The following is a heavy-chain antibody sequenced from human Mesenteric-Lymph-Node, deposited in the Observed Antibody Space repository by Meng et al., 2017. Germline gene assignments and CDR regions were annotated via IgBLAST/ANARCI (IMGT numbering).Heavy chain of an antibody. CDR2: INSDGSST. Sequence: GESLKISCAASGFTFGSYWMHWVRQAPGKGLVWVSRINSDGSSTSYADSVKGRFTISRDNAKNTLYLQMNSLRAEDTAVYYCARVRAAAGTYYFDYWGQGTRVTVSS. CDR3: ARVRAAAGTYYFDY. D-gene: IGHD6-13*01. J-gene: IGHJ4*02. V-gene: IGHV3-74*01. CDR1: GFTFGSYW.